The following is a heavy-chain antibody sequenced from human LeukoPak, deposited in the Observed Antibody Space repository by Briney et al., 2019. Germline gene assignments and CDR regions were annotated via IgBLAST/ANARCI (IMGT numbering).Heavy chain of an antibody. Sequence: ASVKVSCKASGYTFTSYGISWGRHAPGQGLEWMGWISAYNGNTNYAQKLRGRVTMTTDTSTSTAYMELRSLRSDDTAVYYCARETPDTMVRGVIRGRWFDPWGQGTLVTVSS. V-gene: IGHV1-18*01. CDR1: GYTFTSYG. J-gene: IGHJ5*02. CDR2: ISAYNGNT. D-gene: IGHD3-10*01. CDR3: ARETPDTMVRGVIRGRWFDP.